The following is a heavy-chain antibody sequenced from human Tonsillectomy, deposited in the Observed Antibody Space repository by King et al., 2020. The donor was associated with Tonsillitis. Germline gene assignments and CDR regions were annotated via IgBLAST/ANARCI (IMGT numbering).Heavy chain of an antibody. CDR1: GFIFGSYG. J-gene: IGHJ4*02. Sequence: VQLVESGGGVVRPGRSLRLSCAASGFIFGSYGMHWVRQAPGKGLEWVAVISFDGTNEHYADSVKGRFTISRDNSKDTLYLQMNSLRAEDTAVYYCAKKPEKNSSGWYTYFESWGQGVLVTVSS. V-gene: IGHV3-30*18. CDR3: AKKPEKNSSGWYTYFES. CDR2: ISFDGTNE. D-gene: IGHD6-19*01.